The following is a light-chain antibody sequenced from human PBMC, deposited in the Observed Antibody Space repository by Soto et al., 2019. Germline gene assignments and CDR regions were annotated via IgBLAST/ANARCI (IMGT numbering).Light chain of an antibody. J-gene: IGKJ4*01. V-gene: IGKV1-5*03. CDR2: KAS. Sequence: DIQMTQSPSTVSASVGDRVTITCRASQSISSWLAWYQQKPGKAPKLLIYKASYLQSGVPSRFSGSGSGTEFTLTISSLQPDDFATYYCQQYDSWPLTFGGGTNVEI. CDR1: QSISSW. CDR3: QQYDSWPLT.